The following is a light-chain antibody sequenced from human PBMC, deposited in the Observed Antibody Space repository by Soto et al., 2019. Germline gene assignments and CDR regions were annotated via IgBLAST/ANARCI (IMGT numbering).Light chain of an antibody. V-gene: IGLV2-14*01. Sequence: QSVLTQPASVSGSPGQSITISCTGTSSDVGGYNYVSWYQQHPGKAPKLMIYDVSNRPSGVSNRFSGAKSGNKASLTISGLQAEDEADYYCSSYTSSSTVFGGGTKVTVL. J-gene: IGLJ2*01. CDR3: SSYTSSSTV. CDR1: SSDVGGYNY. CDR2: DVS.